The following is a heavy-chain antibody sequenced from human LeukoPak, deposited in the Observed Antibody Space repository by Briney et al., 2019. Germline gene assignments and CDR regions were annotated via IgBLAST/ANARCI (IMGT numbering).Heavy chain of an antibody. CDR1: GFTFSSYG. CDR2: ISYDGSNK. D-gene: IGHD2-15*01. Sequence: GGSLRLSCAASGFTFSSYGMHWVRQAPGKGLEWVAVISYDGSNKYYADSVKGRFTISRDNSKNTLYLQMNSLRAEDTAVYYCAKPGADCSGGSCYLDYWGQGTLVTVSS. V-gene: IGHV3-30*18. CDR3: AKPGADCSGGSCYLDY. J-gene: IGHJ4*02.